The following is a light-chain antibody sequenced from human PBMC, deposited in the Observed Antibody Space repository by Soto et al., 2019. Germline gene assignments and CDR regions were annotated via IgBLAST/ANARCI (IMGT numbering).Light chain of an antibody. J-gene: IGKJ1*01. V-gene: IGKV1-17*03. CDR3: LQHHTYPWT. CDR2: SAS. Sequence: DIQMTQSPSAMSASVGDTVTITCRASQDISNYLAWFQQKPGKVPKRLIPSASSLQSGVPSRFGGSGSGTEFTLTISSLQPEDFATYYCLQHHTYPWTFGQGTKVEIK. CDR1: QDISNY.